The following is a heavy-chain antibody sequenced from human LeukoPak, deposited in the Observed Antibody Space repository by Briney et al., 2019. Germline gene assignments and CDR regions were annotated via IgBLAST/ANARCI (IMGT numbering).Heavy chain of an antibody. D-gene: IGHD3-10*01. V-gene: IGHV3-21*01. Sequence: GGSLRLSCAASGFTFSSYSMNWVRQAPGKGLEWVSSISSSSSYIYYADSVKGRFTISRDNAKNSLYLQMNSLRAEDTAVYYCATFSVITMVRGVIKDYWGQGTLVTVSS. CDR2: ISSSSSYI. J-gene: IGHJ4*02. CDR3: ATFSVITMVRGVIKDY. CDR1: GFTFSSYS.